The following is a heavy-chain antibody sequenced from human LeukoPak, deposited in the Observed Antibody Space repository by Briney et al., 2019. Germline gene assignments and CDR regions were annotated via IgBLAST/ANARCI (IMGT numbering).Heavy chain of an antibody. CDR3: ARQLQRGYSYSDY. Sequence: GESLKISCKGSGYRFTSYWIGWVRQMPGKGLEWMGIIYPGDSDTRYSPSFQGQVTISADKSIGTAYLQWSSLKASDTAMYYCARQLQRGYSYSDYWGQGTLVTVSS. CDR1: GYRFTSYW. J-gene: IGHJ4*02. V-gene: IGHV5-51*01. D-gene: IGHD5-18*01. CDR2: IYPGDSDT.